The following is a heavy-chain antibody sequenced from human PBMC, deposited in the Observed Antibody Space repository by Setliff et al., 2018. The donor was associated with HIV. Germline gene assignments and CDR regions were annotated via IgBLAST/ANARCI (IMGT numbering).Heavy chain of an antibody. Sequence: SSETLSLTCSVSGGSITSHYWTRIRQPPGKGLEWIGVISYSGSPHYNPSLKSRVTIGMDTSKNQVSLTLSSVTAVDTAVYYCARFCSGGSCPDYWGQGTLVTVTS. CDR2: ISYSGSP. CDR1: GGSITSHY. J-gene: IGHJ4*02. CDR3: ARFCSGGSCPDY. D-gene: IGHD2-15*01. V-gene: IGHV4-59*11.